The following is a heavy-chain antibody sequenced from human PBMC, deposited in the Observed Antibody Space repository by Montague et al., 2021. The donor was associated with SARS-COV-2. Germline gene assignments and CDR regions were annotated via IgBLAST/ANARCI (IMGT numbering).Heavy chain of an antibody. J-gene: IGHJ2*01. CDR2: ISSNGKT. Sequence: SETLSLTCTVSGGSINDHYRSWIRQSPGKGLEWIGYISSNGKTNYNPSLKSRVTLSEDASRNEFSLKLDSVTAADTAVYFCARRGDYDSAGYHWHFDLWGRGTLVTVSS. CDR1: GGSINDHY. V-gene: IGHV4-4*09. CDR3: ARRGDYDSAGYHWHFDL. D-gene: IGHD3-22*01.